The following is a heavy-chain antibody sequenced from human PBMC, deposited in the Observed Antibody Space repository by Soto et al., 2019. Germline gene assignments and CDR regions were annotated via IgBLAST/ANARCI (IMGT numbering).Heavy chain of an antibody. CDR3: ATAVVIIPFFDY. CDR1: GFTVSSNY. J-gene: IGHJ4*02. Sequence: GGSLRLSCAASGFTVSSNYMRWVRQAPGKGLEWVSVIYSGGSTYYADSAKGRFTISRDNSKNTLYLQMNSLRAEDTAVYYCATAVVIIPFFDYWGQGTLVTVSS. V-gene: IGHV3-66*01. D-gene: IGHD3-3*01. CDR2: IYSGGST.